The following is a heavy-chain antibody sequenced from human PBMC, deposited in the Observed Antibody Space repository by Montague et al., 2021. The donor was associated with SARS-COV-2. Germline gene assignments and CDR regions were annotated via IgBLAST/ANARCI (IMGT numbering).Heavy chain of an antibody. CDR1: GGSISSDSYY. CDR3: ARAVIYGGYAFAYFDF. D-gene: IGHD5-12*01. Sequence: TLSLTCTVSGGSISSDSYYWSWIRQPAGKGLEWIGRVYTTGSTXYNPSLKSRVTISGDTSRNQFSLRLTSVTAADTAMYYCARAVIYGGYAFAYFDFWAREFWSPSPQ. V-gene: IGHV4-61*02. CDR2: VYTTGST. J-gene: IGHJ4*02.